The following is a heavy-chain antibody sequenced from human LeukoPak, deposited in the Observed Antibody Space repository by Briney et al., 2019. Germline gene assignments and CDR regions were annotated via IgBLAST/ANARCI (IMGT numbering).Heavy chain of an antibody. CDR3: AREGGTYSSSSVTYYYYMDV. CDR2: IIPIFGTA. V-gene: IGHV1-69*05. Sequence: ASVKVSCKASGGTFSSYAISWVRQAPGQGLEWMGGIIPIFGTANYAQKFQGRVTITTDESTSTAYMELSSLRSEDTAVYYCAREGGTYSSSSVTYYYYMDVWGKGTTVTVSS. D-gene: IGHD6-6*01. J-gene: IGHJ6*03. CDR1: GGTFSSYA.